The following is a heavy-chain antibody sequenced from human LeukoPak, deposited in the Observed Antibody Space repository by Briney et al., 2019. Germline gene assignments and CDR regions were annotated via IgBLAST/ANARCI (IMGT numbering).Heavy chain of an antibody. V-gene: IGHV3-74*01. CDR2: IDSDGSST. J-gene: IGHJ4*02. D-gene: IGHD3-3*02. Sequence: PGGSLRLSCAASGFTFSSYWMHWVRQAPGKGLVWVSRIDSDGSSTSYADSVKGRFTISRDNAKNTVFLQMNSLRVDDTAVYYCARDGILGSHDYWGQGTLVTVSS. CDR3: ARDGILGSHDY. CDR1: GFTFSSYW.